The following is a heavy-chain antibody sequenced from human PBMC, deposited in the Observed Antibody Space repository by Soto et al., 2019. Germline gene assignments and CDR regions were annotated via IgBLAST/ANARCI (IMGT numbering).Heavy chain of an antibody. CDR1: GFTFSSYG. V-gene: IGHV3-48*01. J-gene: IGHJ4*02. Sequence: PGGSLSLSCAASGFTFSSYGMNWVRQAPGKGLEWVSYISSSSSTIYYADSVKGRFTISRDNAKNSLYLQMNSLRAADTALYYCARDATQAGYYSYYFDYWGQGTLVTVSS. CDR2: ISSSSSTI. D-gene: IGHD3-22*01. CDR3: ARDATQAGYYSYYFDY.